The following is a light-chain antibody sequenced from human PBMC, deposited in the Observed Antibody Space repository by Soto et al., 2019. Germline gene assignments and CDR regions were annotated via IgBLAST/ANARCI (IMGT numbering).Light chain of an antibody. CDR1: QSVSSK. J-gene: IGKJ1*01. V-gene: IGKV3-15*01. Sequence: EIVMTQSPATLSVSPGERATLSCRASQSVSSKLAWYQQKPGQAPRLLIYVASTRATGIPARFSGSGSGTEFTLTISSLQSEDFAVYYCQQYNDGSSFGQGTKVEIK. CDR3: QQYNDGSS. CDR2: VAS.